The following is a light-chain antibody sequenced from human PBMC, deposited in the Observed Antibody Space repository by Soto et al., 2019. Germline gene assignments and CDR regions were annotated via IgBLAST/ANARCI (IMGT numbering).Light chain of an antibody. J-gene: IGKJ4*01. Sequence: DTQLTQSPSFLSASVGDRVTITCRASQDVSRSLGWYQQKPGKAPKLLSSAASTLHSGVPSRFSGSGSGTDFTLTISSLQPEDFATYYCQQRCTYPLTFGGGTKVEI. V-gene: IGKV1-9*01. CDR1: QDVSRS. CDR3: QQRCTYPLT. CDR2: AAS.